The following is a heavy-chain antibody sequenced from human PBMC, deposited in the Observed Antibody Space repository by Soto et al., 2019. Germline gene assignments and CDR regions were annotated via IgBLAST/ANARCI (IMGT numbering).Heavy chain of an antibody. CDR1: GFTFSTYA. V-gene: IGHV3-23*01. CDR2: ISDSGGRT. D-gene: IGHD2-8*01. Sequence: HPGGSLRLSCAASGFTFSTYAMSWVRQAPGKGLEWVSSISDSGGRTYYGGSVKGRFTVSRDNSKNTLYLQMNSLRAEETAVYYCAKGVLKLMAQYYYYGMDVWGQGTTVTVSS. J-gene: IGHJ6*02. CDR3: AKGVLKLMAQYYYYGMDV.